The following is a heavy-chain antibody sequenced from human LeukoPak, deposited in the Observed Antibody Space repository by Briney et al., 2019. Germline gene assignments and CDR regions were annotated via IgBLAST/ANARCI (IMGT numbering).Heavy chain of an antibody. Sequence: GGSLRLSCAASGFTFSSYGMHWVRQAPGKGLEWVAVIWYDGGNKYYADSVKGRFTISRDNSKNTLYLQMNSLRAEDTAVYYCASETSCSGGSCYQTWGQGTLVTVSS. D-gene: IGHD2-15*01. V-gene: IGHV3-33*01. CDR2: IWYDGGNK. CDR1: GFTFSSYG. CDR3: ASETSCSGGSCYQT. J-gene: IGHJ5*02.